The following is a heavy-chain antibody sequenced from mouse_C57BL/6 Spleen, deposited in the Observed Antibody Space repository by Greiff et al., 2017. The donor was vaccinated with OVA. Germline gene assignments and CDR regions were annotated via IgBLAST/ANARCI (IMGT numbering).Heavy chain of an antibody. J-gene: IGHJ2*01. CDR3: ARGGYDYDVDY. CDR1: GYTFTSYG. Sequence: QVQLQQSGAELARPGASVKLSCKASGYTFTSYGISWVKQRTGQGLEWIGEIYPRSGNTYYNEKFKGKATLTADKSSSSAYMELRSLTSEDSAVYFCARGGYDYDVDYWGQGTTLTVSS. CDR2: IYPRSGNT. D-gene: IGHD2-4*01. V-gene: IGHV1-81*01.